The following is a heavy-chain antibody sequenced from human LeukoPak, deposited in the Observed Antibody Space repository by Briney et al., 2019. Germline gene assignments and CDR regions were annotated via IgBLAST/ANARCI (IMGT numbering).Heavy chain of an antibody. CDR3: TRRANRQPIDY. D-gene: IGHD1-14*01. CDR1: GDSISSSSYF. Sequence: SETLSLTCTVPGDSISSSSYFWGWIRKPPGKGREWIATIYYNGRPYYNPSLKSRVTVSVDTSKNQFSLKLSSVTAADTTVYYCTRRANRQPIDYWGQGTLVTVSS. CDR2: IYYNGRP. J-gene: IGHJ4*02. V-gene: IGHV4-39*01.